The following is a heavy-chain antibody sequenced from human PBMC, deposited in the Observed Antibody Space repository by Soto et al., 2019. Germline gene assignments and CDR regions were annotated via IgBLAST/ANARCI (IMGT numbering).Heavy chain of an antibody. CDR3: AREAHTYDFWSGYSHGWFDP. CDR1: GGAFSSYA. CDR2: IIPIFGTA. Sequence: QVQLVQSGAEVKKPGSSVKVSCKASGGAFSSYAISWVRQAPGQGLEWMGGIIPIFGTANYAQKFQGGVTITADESTSTAYMELSSLRSEDTAVYYCAREAHTYDFWSGYSHGWFDPWGQGTLVTVSS. J-gene: IGHJ5*02. D-gene: IGHD3-3*01. V-gene: IGHV1-69*01.